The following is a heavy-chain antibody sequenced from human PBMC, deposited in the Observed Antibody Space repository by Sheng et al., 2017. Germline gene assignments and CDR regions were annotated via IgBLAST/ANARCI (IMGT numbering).Heavy chain of an antibody. J-gene: IGHJ4*02. D-gene: IGHD5-18*01. CDR1: GFTFSSYA. Sequence: EVQVLESGGGLVQPGGSLRLSCTASGFTFSSYAMSWVRQAPGKGLEWVSTIFGSGDSTYYADSVKGRLTISRDNSKNTLYLQMNSLRAEDTAEYYCAKGQSAYSKSFDCWGQGTLVTVSS. CDR3: AKGQSAYSKSFDC. V-gene: IGHV3-23*01. CDR2: IFGSGDST.